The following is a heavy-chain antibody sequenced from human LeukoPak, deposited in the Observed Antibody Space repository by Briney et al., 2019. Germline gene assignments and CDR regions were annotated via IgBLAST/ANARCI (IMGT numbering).Heavy chain of an antibody. CDR1: GYSFTSYW. D-gene: IGHD2-15*01. V-gene: IGHV5-51*01. Sequence: GESLKISCKGSGYSFTSYWIAWVRQMPGKGLEWMGIIYPGDSDTRYSPSFQGQVTISADKSISTAYLQWSSLKASDTAMYYCARHSVGWTDLGDNADAFDIWGQGTMVTVSS. J-gene: IGHJ3*02. CDR3: ARHSVGWTDLGDNADAFDI. CDR2: IYPGDSDT.